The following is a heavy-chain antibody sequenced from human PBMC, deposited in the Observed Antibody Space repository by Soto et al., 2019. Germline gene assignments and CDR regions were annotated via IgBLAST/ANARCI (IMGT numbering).Heavy chain of an antibody. J-gene: IGHJ6*02. D-gene: IGHD3-22*01. V-gene: IGHV5-51*01. Sequence: PGESLKLSCNGSGYTFTYYWIGWVRQLPGKGLEWMGIIYPGDSDTRYSPSFQGQVTISADKSISTAYLQWSSLKASDTAMYYCARFNYYDSSGYYYRDYGMDVWGQGTTVTVSS. CDR3: ARFNYYDSSGYYYRDYGMDV. CDR1: GYTFTYYW. CDR2: IYPGDSDT.